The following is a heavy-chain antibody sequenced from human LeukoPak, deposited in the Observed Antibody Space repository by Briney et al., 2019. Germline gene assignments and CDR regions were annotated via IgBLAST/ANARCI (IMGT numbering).Heavy chain of an antibody. CDR2: IGGYGDDT. CDR1: GFTYNSYT. J-gene: IGHJ4*02. D-gene: IGHD3-10*01. Sequence: GGSLRLSCVASGFTYNSYTMNWVRQAPGKGPEWVSAIGGYGDDTYYADSVKGRFTISRDNSKNTLYLQVNSLRAEDTAVYYCARAYGDTDYWGQGTLVTVSS. CDR3: ARAYGDTDY. V-gene: IGHV3-23*01.